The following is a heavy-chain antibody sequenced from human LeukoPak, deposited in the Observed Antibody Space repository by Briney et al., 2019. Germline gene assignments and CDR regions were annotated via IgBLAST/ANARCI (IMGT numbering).Heavy chain of an antibody. J-gene: IGHJ6*02. CDR3: TTDEDWNYARKDV. V-gene: IGHV3-15*04. Sequence: PGGSLRLSCAASGFTFNYAWMSWVRQVPGKGLEWVGQTVSEIDGGTTDYAAPVKGRFTISRNDSKSTLYLQMNSLKIEDTAVYYCTTDEDWNYARKDVWGQGATVIVSS. CDR1: GFTFNYAW. D-gene: IGHD1-7*01. CDR2: TVSEIDGGTT.